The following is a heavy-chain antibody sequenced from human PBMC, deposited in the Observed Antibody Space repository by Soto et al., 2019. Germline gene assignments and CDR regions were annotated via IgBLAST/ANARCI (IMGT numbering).Heavy chain of an antibody. V-gene: IGHV1-69*01. D-gene: IGHD6-6*01. CDR3: ARDNDSSSSYYYYGMDV. CDR2: IIPIFGTA. Sequence: QVQLVQSGAEVKKPGSSVKVSCKASGGTFSSYAISWVRQAPGQGLEWMGGIIPIFGTANYAQKCQGRVKITADESTSTAYMERSSLRSEDTAVYYCARDNDSSSSYYYYGMDVWAQGTTVTVSS. CDR1: GGTFSSYA. J-gene: IGHJ6*02.